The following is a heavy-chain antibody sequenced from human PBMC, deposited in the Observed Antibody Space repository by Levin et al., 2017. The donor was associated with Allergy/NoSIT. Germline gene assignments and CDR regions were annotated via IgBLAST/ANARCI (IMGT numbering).Heavy chain of an antibody. CDR3: ARGSGYAFDI. Sequence: GGSLRLTCAASGFTFSNYDMHWVRQVTGKGLEWVSVIGIAGDTYYPGSVRGRFTISRENAKNSLYLQMNSLRAGDTAVYYCARGSGYAFDIWGQGTMVTVSS. V-gene: IGHV3-13*04. J-gene: IGHJ3*02. CDR2: IGIAGDT. CDR1: GFTFSNYD. D-gene: IGHD3-10*01.